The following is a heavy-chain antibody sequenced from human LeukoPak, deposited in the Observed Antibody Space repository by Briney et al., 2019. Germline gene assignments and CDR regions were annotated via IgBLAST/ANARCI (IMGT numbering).Heavy chain of an antibody. CDR1: VYTFTSYY. CDR3: ASGQVVTRQPAFDY. Sequence: ASVKVSCKASVYTFTSYYMHWVRQAPGQGLEWMGIINPSGVSTSYAQKFQGRVTMTRDTSTSTVYMELSSLRSADTAVYYCASGQVVTRQPAFDYWGQGTLVTVSS. V-gene: IGHV1-46*01. D-gene: IGHD4-23*01. CDR2: INPSGVST. J-gene: IGHJ4*02.